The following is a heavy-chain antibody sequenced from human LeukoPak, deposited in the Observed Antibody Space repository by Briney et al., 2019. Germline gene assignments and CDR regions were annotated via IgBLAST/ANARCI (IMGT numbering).Heavy chain of an antibody. V-gene: IGHV3-30*02. CDR1: GFTFNSYG. CDR2: IWYDGTNK. D-gene: IGHD3-3*01. J-gene: IGHJ6*02. Sequence: GGSLRLSCAASGFTFNSYGMHWVRQAPGKGLEWVAIIWYDGTNKYYADSVKGRFTVSRDNRKKSLHLQMNSLRPEDTALYYCTKDMIRAIFGQGYYHYYGMDVWGQGTTVTVSS. CDR3: TKDMIRAIFGQGYYHYYGMDV.